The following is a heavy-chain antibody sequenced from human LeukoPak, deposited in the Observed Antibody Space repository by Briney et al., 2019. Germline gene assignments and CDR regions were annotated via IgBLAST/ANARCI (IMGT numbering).Heavy chain of an antibody. J-gene: IGHJ5*02. CDR3: ARVGYDILTGWGWFDP. CDR2: INAGNGNT. V-gene: IGHV1-3*01. Sequence: ASVKVSCKASGYTFTRYSMHWVRQAPGQRVEWMGWINAGNGNTEYSQKFQGRATITRDTSASTAYMELSSLRSEDTAVYYCARVGYDILTGWGWFDPWGQGTLVTVSS. D-gene: IGHD3-9*01. CDR1: GYTFTRYS.